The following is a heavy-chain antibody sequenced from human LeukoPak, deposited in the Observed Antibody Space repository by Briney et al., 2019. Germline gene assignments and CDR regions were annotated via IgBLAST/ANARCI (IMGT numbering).Heavy chain of an antibody. J-gene: IGHJ4*02. CDR2: ISSSSSTI. D-gene: IGHD3-16*01. CDR3: ARYAFIGGFDY. Sequence: GGSLRLSCAASGFTFSSYEMNWVRQAPGKWLEWVSYISSSSSTIYCADSVKGRFTISRDNAKNSLYLQMNSLRAEDTAVYYCARYAFIGGFDYWGQGTLVTVSS. V-gene: IGHV3-48*03. CDR1: GFTFSSYE.